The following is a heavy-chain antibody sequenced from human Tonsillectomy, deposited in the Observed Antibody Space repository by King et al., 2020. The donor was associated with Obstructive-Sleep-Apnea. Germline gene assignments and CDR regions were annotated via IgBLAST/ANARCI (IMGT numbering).Heavy chain of an antibody. V-gene: IGHV3-21*01. CDR3: ARDKSADHSSGWYVHFDY. D-gene: IGHD6-19*01. CDR2: ISSSSSYI. Sequence: VQLVESGGGLVKPGGSLRLSCAASGFTFSSYSMNWVRQAPGKGLEWVSSISSSSSYIYYADSVKGRFTISRDNAKNSLYLQMNSLRAEDTAVYYCARDKSADHSSGWYVHFDYWGQGTLVTVSS. CDR1: GFTFSSYS. J-gene: IGHJ4*02.